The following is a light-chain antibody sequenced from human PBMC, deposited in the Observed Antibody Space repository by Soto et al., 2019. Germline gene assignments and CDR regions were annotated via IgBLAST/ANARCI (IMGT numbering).Light chain of an antibody. CDR2: NAS. CDR3: QQSSIAPRT. CDR1: QSIGSY. V-gene: IGKV1-39*01. Sequence: DIQMTQSPSSLSASVGDRVTITCRPSQSIGSYLSWYQQKAGKAPKLLIYNASNLQSWVPSRFSGSGSGTDFTLTISSLQPEDFATYYCQQSSIAPRTFGQGTKVDSK. J-gene: IGKJ2*01.